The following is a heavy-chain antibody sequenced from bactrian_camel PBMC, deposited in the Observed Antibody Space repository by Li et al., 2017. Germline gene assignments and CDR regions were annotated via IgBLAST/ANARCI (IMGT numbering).Heavy chain of an antibody. Sequence: HVQLVESGGGSVQAGGSLKLSCAVSSWPHGRGCMGWFRQAPGKEREGVARMDSDGAINYANSVKGRFTVSQDNAKNTLYLQMASLKPEDTATYYCAANQAWACLSGPWFQQSAYNYWGQGTQVTVS. CDR1: SWPHGRGC. J-gene: IGHJ4*01. CDR3: AANQAWACLSGPWFQQSAYNY. D-gene: IGHD1*01. CDR2: MDSDGAI. V-gene: IGHV3S53*01.